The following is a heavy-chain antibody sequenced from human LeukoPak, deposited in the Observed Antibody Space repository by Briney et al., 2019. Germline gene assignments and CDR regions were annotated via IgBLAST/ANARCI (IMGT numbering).Heavy chain of an antibody. CDR3: ARHTGDEGFADYFDY. CDR1: GYSFTNYW. V-gene: IGHV5-51*02. J-gene: IGHJ4*02. CDR2: IYPGDSDT. Sequence: GESLKISCKAFGYSFTNYWTGWVRQIPGKGLGWIGLIYPGDSDTRYSPSFQGHVTISADKSITTAYLQWSSLEATDTAMYYCARHTGDEGFADYFDYWGQGILVTVSS. D-gene: IGHD7-27*01.